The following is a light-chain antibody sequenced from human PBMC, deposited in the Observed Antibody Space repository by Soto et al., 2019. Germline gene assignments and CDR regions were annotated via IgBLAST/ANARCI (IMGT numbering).Light chain of an antibody. CDR3: QQYGSLLT. J-gene: IGKJ4*02. Sequence: EIVLTQSPGTLSLSPGERATLSCRASQSVSSSYLARYQQKPGQAPRLLIYGASSRATGIPDRFSGSGSGTDFTLTISRLEPEDFAVYYCQQYGSLLTFGGGPKVDIK. CDR2: GAS. CDR1: QSVSSSY. V-gene: IGKV3-20*01.